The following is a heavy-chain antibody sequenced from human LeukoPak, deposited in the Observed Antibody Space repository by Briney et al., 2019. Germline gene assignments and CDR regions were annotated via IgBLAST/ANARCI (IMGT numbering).Heavy chain of an antibody. V-gene: IGHV3-33*01. D-gene: IGHD3-3*01. Sequence: QSGRSLRLSCAASGFTFTSYGMHWVRQAPGKGLEWVAIIWYVGSNKYYADSVKGRFTISRDNSKNTLYLQMSSLRAEDTAVYYCARDREQTYYDFWSGYFYCGQGTLVTVSS. CDR2: IWYVGSNK. CDR1: GFTFTSYG. CDR3: ARDREQTYYDFWSGYFY. J-gene: IGHJ4*02.